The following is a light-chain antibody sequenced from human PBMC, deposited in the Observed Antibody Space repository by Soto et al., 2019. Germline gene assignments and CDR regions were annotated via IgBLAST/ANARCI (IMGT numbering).Light chain of an antibody. V-gene: IGKV1-39*01. J-gene: IGKJ4*01. CDR3: QQYQRYPPS. CDR1: QSISSY. Sequence: DIQMTQSPSSLSASVGDRVTITCRASQSISSYLNWYQQKPGKAPKLLIYAAFNLRSGVPSRFSGSGSGADFTLTISSLQPEDIATYYCQQYQRYPPSFGGGTKVEIK. CDR2: AAF.